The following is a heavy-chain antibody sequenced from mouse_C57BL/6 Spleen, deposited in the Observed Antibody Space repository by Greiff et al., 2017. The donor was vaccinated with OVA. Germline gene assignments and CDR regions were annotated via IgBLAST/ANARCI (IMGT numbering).Heavy chain of an antibody. D-gene: IGHD2-5*01. V-gene: IGHV1-53*01. CDR3: ARWSNYVWVAY. Sequence: QVQLQQPGTELVKPGASVKLSCKASGYTFTSYWMHWVKQRPGQGLEWIGIINPSNGGTNYNEKFKSKATLHVDKSSSNAYMQLRSLTSEDSAVDYCARWSNYVWVAYWGQGTLVTVSA. CDR2: INPSNGGT. CDR1: GYTFTSYW. J-gene: IGHJ3*01.